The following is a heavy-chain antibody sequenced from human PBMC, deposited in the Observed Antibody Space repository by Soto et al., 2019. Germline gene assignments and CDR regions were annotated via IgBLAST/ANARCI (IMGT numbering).Heavy chain of an antibody. J-gene: IGHJ4*02. CDR2: FDPEDGET. Sequence: ASVKVSCKVSGYTLTELSMHWVRQAPGKGLEWMGGFDPEDGETIYAQKFQGRVTMTEDTSTDTAYMELRRLRSEDTAVYYCATDFLSLDTAMAKGDYWGQGTLVTVSS. CDR3: ATDFLSLDTAMAKGDY. D-gene: IGHD5-18*01. CDR1: GYTLTELS. V-gene: IGHV1-24*01.